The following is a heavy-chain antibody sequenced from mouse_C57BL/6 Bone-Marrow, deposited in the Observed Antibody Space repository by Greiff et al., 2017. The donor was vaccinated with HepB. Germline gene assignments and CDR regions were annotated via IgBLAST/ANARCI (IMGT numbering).Heavy chain of an antibody. CDR3: ARRHTTVVHYYAMDY. V-gene: IGHV1-42*01. Sequence: EVKLQESGPELVKPGASVKISCKASGYSFTGYYMNWVKQSPEKSLEWIGEINPSTGGTTYNQKFKAKATLTVDKSSSTAYMQLKSLTSEDSAVYYCARRHTTVVHYYAMDYWGQGTSVTVSS. CDR1: GYSFTGYY. J-gene: IGHJ4*01. CDR2: INPSTGGT. D-gene: IGHD1-1*01.